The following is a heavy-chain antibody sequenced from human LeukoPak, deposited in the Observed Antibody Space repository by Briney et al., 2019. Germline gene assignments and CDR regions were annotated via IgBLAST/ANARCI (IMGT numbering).Heavy chain of an antibody. CDR2: IKEDGSEK. D-gene: IGHD3-16*02. CDR1: GFTFSDYW. Sequence: PGGSLRLSCAASGFTFSDYWMSWVRQAPGKGLEWLANIKEDGSEKYYVDSVKGRFAISRDNAQNPLFLEMSSLRDEDTAVYYCARDGNYVSGSYRFSPYFDYWGRGSLVTVSS. J-gene: IGHJ4*02. V-gene: IGHV3-7*01. CDR3: ARDGNYVSGSYRFSPYFDY.